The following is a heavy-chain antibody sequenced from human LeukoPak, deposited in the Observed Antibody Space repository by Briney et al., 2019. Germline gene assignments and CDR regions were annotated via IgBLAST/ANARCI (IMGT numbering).Heavy chain of an antibody. Sequence: GGSLRLSCAASGFTFSSYEMHGVRQARGRGVEWVSYISSCGSNIYYADCVKGRFTISRDNAKNSLYLQVNSLRDEDTAVYYCARNPSRVGIDYWGQGTLVTVSS. CDR3: ARNPSRVGIDY. J-gene: IGHJ4*02. CDR1: GFTFSSYE. CDR2: ISSCGSNI. V-gene: IGHV3-48*03. D-gene: IGHD1-26*01.